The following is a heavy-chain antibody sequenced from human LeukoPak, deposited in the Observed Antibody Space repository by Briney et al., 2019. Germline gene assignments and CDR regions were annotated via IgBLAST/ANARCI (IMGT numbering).Heavy chain of an antibody. J-gene: IGHJ4*02. Sequence: APLKASCKAAGYTFTRYGISSVRQAARHRLECMGWISAYNGDTNLPQTPQGRVTMTTDTSTSTAYMELWSLRSDDTAVYYCARDLYCSNNIGYYDSRHYEYWGQGTLVTVSS. CDR3: ARDLYCSNNIGYYDSRHYEY. CDR1: GYTFTRYG. D-gene: IGHD2-2*01. V-gene: IGHV1-18*01. CDR2: ISAYNGDT.